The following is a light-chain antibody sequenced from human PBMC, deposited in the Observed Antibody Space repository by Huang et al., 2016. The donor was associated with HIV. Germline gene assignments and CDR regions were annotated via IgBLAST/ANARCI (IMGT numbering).Light chain of an antibody. CDR2: DAS. CDR1: QSVSSDY. J-gene: IGKJ1*01. CDR3: QQYGSAPVT. Sequence: EIVLTQSPVTLSLAPGERVTLSCGASQSVSSDYLAWYQQKPGLAPRLLIYDASIRATGVPDRVSGSGSGTDFTLSISYLEPEDFAVYYCQQYGSAPVTFGHGTRLEI. V-gene: IGKV3D-20*01.